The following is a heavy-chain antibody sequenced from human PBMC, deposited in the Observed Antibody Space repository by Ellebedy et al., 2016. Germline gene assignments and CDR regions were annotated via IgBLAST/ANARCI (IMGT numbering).Heavy chain of an antibody. CDR3: ASCGYSYGSRKTFDY. J-gene: IGHJ4*02. V-gene: IGHV1-69*13. CDR2: IIPMFATA. CDR1: GYTFTSYA. D-gene: IGHD5-18*01. Sequence: ASVKVSCKASGYTFTSYAMNWVRQAPGQGLEWMGGIIPMFATANYAQKFQGRVTITADESTSTAYMELSSLRSEDTAVYYCASCGYSYGSRKTFDYWGQGTLVTVSS.